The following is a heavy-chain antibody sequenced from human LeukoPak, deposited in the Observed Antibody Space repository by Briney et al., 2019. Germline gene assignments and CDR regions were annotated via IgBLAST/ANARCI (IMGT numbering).Heavy chain of an antibody. J-gene: IGHJ6*03. Sequence: SETLSLTCTVSGGSISSHYWSWIRQPPGKGLEWIGYIYTTGYTKYNPSLKSRVTISVGTSKNQFSLKLRSVTAADTAVYYCARARTYCNSTSCYYYYYMDVWGKGTTVVVSS. D-gene: IGHD2-2*01. CDR3: ARARTYCNSTSCYYYYYMDV. CDR2: IYTTGYT. V-gene: IGHV4-4*09. CDR1: GGSISSHY.